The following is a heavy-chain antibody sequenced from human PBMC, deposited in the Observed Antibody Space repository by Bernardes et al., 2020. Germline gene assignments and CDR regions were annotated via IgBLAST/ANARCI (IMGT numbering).Heavy chain of an antibody. CDR3: ARIRSQDYYDSSGYYYFDY. CDR2: IDWDDDK. V-gene: IGHV2-70*01. CDR1: GFSLSTSGMC. Sequence: SGPTRVKPTQTLTLTCTFSGFSLSTSGMCVSWIRQPPGKALEWLALIDWDDDKYYSTSLKTRLTISKDTSKNQVVLTMTNMDPVDTATYYCARIRSQDYYDSSGYYYFDYWGQGTLVTVSS. D-gene: IGHD3-22*01. J-gene: IGHJ4*02.